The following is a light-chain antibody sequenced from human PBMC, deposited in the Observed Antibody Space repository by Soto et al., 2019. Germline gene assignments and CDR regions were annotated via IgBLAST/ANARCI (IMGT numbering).Light chain of an antibody. CDR1: QSVSST. CDR3: QQYENRPQT. Sequence: EIVMTQSPVILSVSPGERATLSCRASQSVSSTLAWFQLKPGQAPRLLIFGASTRATGIPARFSGSGSGTEFTLTISSLQSEDFATYYCQQYENRPQTFGQETKVDIK. CDR2: GAS. V-gene: IGKV3-15*01. J-gene: IGKJ1*01.